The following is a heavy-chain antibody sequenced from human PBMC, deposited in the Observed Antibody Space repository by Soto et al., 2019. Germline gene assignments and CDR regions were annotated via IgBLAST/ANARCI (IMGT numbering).Heavy chain of an antibody. Sequence: ASVKFSCKVSGYIFTNYGITWVRQAPGQGLEWMGWIRASDDKTNYAQQFQGRVTMTTDTSTNTAYMELRSLRSDDTAVYYCARDDYSDGGEDYWGQGSLVTVSS. D-gene: IGHD4-17*01. CDR2: IRASDDKT. J-gene: IGHJ4*02. CDR3: ARDDYSDGGEDY. CDR1: GYIFTNYG. V-gene: IGHV1-18*01.